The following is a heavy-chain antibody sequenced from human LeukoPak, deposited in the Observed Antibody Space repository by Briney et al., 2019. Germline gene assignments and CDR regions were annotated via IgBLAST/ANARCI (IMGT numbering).Heavy chain of an antibody. J-gene: IGHJ4*02. CDR2: FYPEDGET. V-gene: IGHV1-24*01. CDR3: ATMYYYDSSGYLVFVDY. CDR1: GYTLTELS. Sequence: GSVKVSCKVSGYTLTELSMHWVRQAPGKGLDWMGGFYPEDGETIYAQKFQGRVTMTEDTSTDTAYMELSSLRSEDTAVYYCATMYYYDSSGYLVFVDYWGQGTLVTVSS. D-gene: IGHD3-22*01.